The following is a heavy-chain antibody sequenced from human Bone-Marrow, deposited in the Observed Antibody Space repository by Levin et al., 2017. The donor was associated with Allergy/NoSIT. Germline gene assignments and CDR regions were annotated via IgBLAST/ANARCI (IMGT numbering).Heavy chain of an antibody. V-gene: IGHV3-66*01. J-gene: IGHJ4*02. D-gene: IGHD3-16*01. CDR1: GFTVSNNY. Sequence: GGSLRLSCAVSGFTVSNNYMSWIRQAPGKGLDWVSLIYSGGSTNYADSVKGRFTISRDNFKNTLYLQMNSLRAEDTAVYYCAGGPSRGYWGQGTLVTVSS. CDR2: IYSGGST. CDR3: AGGPSRGY.